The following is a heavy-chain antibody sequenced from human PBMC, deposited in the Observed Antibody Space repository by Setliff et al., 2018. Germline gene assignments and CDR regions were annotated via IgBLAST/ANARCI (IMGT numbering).Heavy chain of an antibody. V-gene: IGHV2-70*04. CDR3: ARLPPLVQNNGASNHAFDV. Sequence: SGPTLVNPTQTLTLTCTFSGFSLSTTETHVSWIRQPPGKAPEWLARLDWDDDKFYNTSLRSRLTLSKDTSKNQVTLTMTNMDPADTATYYCARLPPLVQNNGASNHAFDVWGPGAVVTVSS. J-gene: IGHJ3*01. CDR2: LDWDDDK. D-gene: IGHD6-6*01. CDR1: GFSLSTTETH.